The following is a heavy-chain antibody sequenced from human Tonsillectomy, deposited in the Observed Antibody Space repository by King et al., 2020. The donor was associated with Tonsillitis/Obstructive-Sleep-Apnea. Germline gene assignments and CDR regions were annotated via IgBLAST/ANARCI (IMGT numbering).Heavy chain of an antibody. Sequence: VQLVESGGGVVQPGRSLRLSCAVSGFTFSSYGMQWVRQAPGKGLEWVAVISYDGSNEEYADSVKGRFTISRDNSKNMLYLQMNSLRAEDTAVYYCVKDSAPPEGYDFWSGLFRGYGLDGWGQGTTVTVSS. CDR3: VKDSAPPEGYDFWSGLFRGYGLDG. CDR2: ISYDGSNE. V-gene: IGHV3-30*18. CDR1: GFTFSSYG. J-gene: IGHJ6*02. D-gene: IGHD3-3*01.